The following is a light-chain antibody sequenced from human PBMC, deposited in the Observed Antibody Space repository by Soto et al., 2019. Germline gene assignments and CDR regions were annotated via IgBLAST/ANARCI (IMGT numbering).Light chain of an antibody. CDR2: AAS. V-gene: IGKV1-39*01. CDR1: QSISSY. CDR3: EQSYSTPFT. Sequence: DIQMTQSPSSLSASVGDRVTITCRASQSISSYLNWYQQKPGKAPKLLIYAASSLQSGVPSRCSGSGSGTDFTLNISSLQPEDFATYYFEQSYSTPFTFGTGTKVDIK. J-gene: IGKJ3*01.